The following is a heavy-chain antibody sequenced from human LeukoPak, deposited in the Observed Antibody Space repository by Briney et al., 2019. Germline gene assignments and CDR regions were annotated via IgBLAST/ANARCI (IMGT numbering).Heavy chain of an antibody. Sequence: AGGSLRLSCAASGFAFSSCWMSWVRQAPGKGLEWVASIKQDGSEKYYVDTVKGRFTISRDNAKNSLYLQMNSLRAEDTAVYSCARLTVTKYDCWGQRSLVTVSS. D-gene: IGHD4-17*01. CDR1: GFAFSSCW. CDR2: IKQDGSEK. V-gene: IGHV3-7*02. CDR3: ARLTVTKYDC. J-gene: IGHJ4*02.